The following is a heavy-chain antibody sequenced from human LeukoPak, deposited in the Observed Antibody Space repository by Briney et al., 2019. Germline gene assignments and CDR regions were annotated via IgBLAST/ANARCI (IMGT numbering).Heavy chain of an antibody. J-gene: IGHJ4*02. CDR3: VRQGTNSGYYPLDY. Sequence: PSETLSLTCAVYGGYLSDYYWSWIRQSPGRGLQWIGEVAHKGPTVYSPTLNRKYNPSLESRVTMSVDPSKNQFSLKLTSVTVADTATYYCVRQGTNSGYYPLDYWGPGHLVTVSS. CDR2: VAHKGPTVYSPTLNR. V-gene: IGHV4-34*01. D-gene: IGHD3-22*01. CDR1: GGYLSDYY.